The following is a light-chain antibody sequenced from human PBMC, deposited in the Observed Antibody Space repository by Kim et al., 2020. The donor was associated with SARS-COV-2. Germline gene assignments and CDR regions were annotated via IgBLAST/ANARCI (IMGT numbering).Light chain of an antibody. Sequence: EIVLTQSPGTLSLSPGERAALSCRASQSISNYLVWYQQKPGQAPRLLIYDASKRATGIPARFSGSGSGTDFILTISSLEPEDFAVYYCHQRSNWPTFVQGTKVDIK. V-gene: IGKV3-11*01. J-gene: IGKJ1*01. CDR1: QSISNY. CDR3: HQRSNWPT. CDR2: DAS.